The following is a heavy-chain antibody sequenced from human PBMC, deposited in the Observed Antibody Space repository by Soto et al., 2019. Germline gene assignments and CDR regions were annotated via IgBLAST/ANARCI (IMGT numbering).Heavy chain of an antibody. V-gene: IGHV3-53*01. CDR1: GFTVSSNY. J-gene: IGHJ6*02. D-gene: IGHD3-16*02. CDR3: ARDPTPVRSFFCAMDV. Sequence: GGSLRLSCAASGFTVSSNYMSWVRQAPGKGLEWVSIIYSGGNTYYADSVKGRFTISRDNSKNPLYLQMSSLTAEDTAVYYCARDPTPVRSFFCAMDVWGQGTKVTVPS. CDR2: IYSGGNT.